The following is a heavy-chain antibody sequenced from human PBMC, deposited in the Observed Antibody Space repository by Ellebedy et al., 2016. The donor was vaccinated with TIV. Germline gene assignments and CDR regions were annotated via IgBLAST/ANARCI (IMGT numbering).Heavy chain of an antibody. V-gene: IGHV1-2*02. CDR3: ARDFYGLDL. J-gene: IGHJ6*02. CDR1: EYTFTDYY. Sequence: AASVKVSCKASEYTFTDYYLHWVRQPPGQGLEWVGWINTNSGGTNYAQKFQDRVTMTRDTSITTAYMELSRLRSNDTAIYYWARDFYGLDLWGQGTTVTVSS. CDR2: INTNSGGT.